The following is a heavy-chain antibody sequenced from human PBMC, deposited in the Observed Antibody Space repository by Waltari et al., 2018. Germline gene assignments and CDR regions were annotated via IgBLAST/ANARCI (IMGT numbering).Heavy chain of an antibody. CDR2: IKSKTDGGTT. Sequence: EVQLVESGGGLVKPGGSLRLSCAASGFTFSNAWMNWVRQAPGKGLEWVGGIKSKTDGGTTDYAAPVKGRFTISRDDSKNTLYLQMNSLKTEDTAVYYCTTSGYYDFWSGYYGDYYYGVDVWGQGTTVTVSS. CDR3: TTSGYYDFWSGYYGDYYYGVDV. CDR1: GFTFSNAW. D-gene: IGHD3-3*01. V-gene: IGHV3-15*07. J-gene: IGHJ6*02.